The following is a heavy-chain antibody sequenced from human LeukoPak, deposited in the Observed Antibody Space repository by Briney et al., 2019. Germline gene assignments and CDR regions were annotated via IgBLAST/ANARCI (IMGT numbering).Heavy chain of an antibody. J-gene: IGHJ4*02. CDR1: GFTFSDYY. CDR3: ARAADGSNTPLDY. CDR2: ISTSGTYT. V-gene: IGHV3-11*06. Sequence: GGSLRLSCAASGFTFSDYYMTWIRQAPRKGLERVSYISTSGTYTNYAASVRGRFTISRDNAKNSLYLQMSSLRAEDTAVYYCARAADGSNTPLDYWGQGSLVTVSS. D-gene: IGHD4-23*01.